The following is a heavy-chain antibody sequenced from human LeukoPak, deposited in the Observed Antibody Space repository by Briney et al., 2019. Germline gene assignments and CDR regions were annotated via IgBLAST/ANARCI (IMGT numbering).Heavy chain of an antibody. Sequence: SETLSLTCTVSGGSINSFYWNWIRQPPGKGLEWIGYIYYSGTTNSNPSLESRVTMSVDTSKNQFSLKLSSVTAADTAVYFCVGDQYGMDVWGQGTTVTVSS. CDR2: IYYSGTT. J-gene: IGHJ6*02. CDR1: GGSINSFY. CDR3: VGDQYGMDV. V-gene: IGHV4-59*12.